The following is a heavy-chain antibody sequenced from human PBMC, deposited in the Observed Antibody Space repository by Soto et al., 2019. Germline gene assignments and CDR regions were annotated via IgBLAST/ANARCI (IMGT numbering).Heavy chain of an antibody. J-gene: IGHJ6*03. CDR1: GFTFSTYG. CDR3: AKDLQSYGDYDYYCY. D-gene: IGHD2-21*02. CDR2: ISYDGTNK. V-gene: IGHV3-30*18. Sequence: QVQLVESGGGEVQPGRSLTISCAASGFTFSTYGMHWVRQTPGKGLEWVAVISYDGTNKFYSDSVKGRFTISRDNFKNTLTLQMNSRGADDTAVYSCAKDLQSYGDYDYYCY.